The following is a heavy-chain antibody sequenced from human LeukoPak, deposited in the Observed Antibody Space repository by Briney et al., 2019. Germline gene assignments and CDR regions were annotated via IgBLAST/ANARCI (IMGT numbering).Heavy chain of an antibody. CDR1: GGSFSGYY. CDR3: ARVIDCGGDCSRYFDY. J-gene: IGHJ4*02. Sequence: PSETLSLTCAVYGGSFSGYYWSWIRQPPGKGLEWIGEINHSGSTNYNPSLKSRVTISVDTSKNQFSLKLSSVTAADTAVHYCARVIDCGGDCSRYFDYWGQGILVTVSS. CDR2: INHSGST. V-gene: IGHV4-34*01. D-gene: IGHD2-21*02.